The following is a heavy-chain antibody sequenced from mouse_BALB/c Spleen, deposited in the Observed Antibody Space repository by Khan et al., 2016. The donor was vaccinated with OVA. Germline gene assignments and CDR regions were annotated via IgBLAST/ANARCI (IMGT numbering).Heavy chain of an antibody. J-gene: IGHJ1*01. CDR2: INTYTGEP. CDR1: GYTFTNYG. Sequence: QIQLVQSGPELKKPGETVKISCKASGYTFTNYGMNWVKQAPGKGLKWMGWINTYTGEPTYVDDFKGRFAFSLETSASTASLQHNNLKSEDTATYFAARRKPYWYFDVWGAGTTVTVSS. CDR3: ARRKPYWYFDV. V-gene: IGHV9-3-1*01.